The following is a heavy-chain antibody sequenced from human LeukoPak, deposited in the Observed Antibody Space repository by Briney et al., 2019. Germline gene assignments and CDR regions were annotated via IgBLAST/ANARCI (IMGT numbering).Heavy chain of an antibody. J-gene: IGHJ5*02. Sequence: PSETLSLTGAVYGGSFSGYYWSWIRQPPGKGLEWIGEINHSGSTNYNPSLKSRVTISVDTSKNQFSLKLSSVTAADTAVYYCARHWSIAARVVPWFAPWGQGTLVTVSS. CDR2: INHSGST. V-gene: IGHV4-34*01. CDR1: GGSFSGYY. D-gene: IGHD6-6*01. CDR3: ARHWSIAARVVPWFAP.